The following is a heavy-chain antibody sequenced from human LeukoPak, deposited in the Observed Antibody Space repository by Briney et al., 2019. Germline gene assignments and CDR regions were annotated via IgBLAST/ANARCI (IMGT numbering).Heavy chain of an antibody. D-gene: IGHD5-18*01. V-gene: IGHV1-24*01. CDR3: ATSERWFSPPSEGY. Sequence: ASVKASCKVSGYTLTVLSMHWVRQAPGKGLECMGGFDPEYGETIYAQKFQGRVTMTEDTSTDTAYMELSSLRSEDTAVYYCATSERWFSPPSEGYWGQGTLVTVSS. J-gene: IGHJ4*02. CDR1: GYTLTVLS. CDR2: FDPEYGET.